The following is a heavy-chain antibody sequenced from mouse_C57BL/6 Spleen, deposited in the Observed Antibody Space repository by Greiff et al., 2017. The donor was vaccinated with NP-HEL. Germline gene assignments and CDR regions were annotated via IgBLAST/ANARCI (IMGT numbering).Heavy chain of an antibody. V-gene: IGHV1-54*01. D-gene: IGHD1-1*01. CDR2: INPGRGGT. CDR1: GYAFTNYL. Sequence: VQLQQSGAELVRPGTSVKVSCKASGYAFTNYLLEWVKQRPGQGLEWIGVINPGRGGTNYNEKFKGKATLTADKSSSTAYMQLSSLTSEDSAVYFCARGSSNWYFGVWGTGTTVTVAA. J-gene: IGHJ1*03. CDR3: ARGSSNWYFGV.